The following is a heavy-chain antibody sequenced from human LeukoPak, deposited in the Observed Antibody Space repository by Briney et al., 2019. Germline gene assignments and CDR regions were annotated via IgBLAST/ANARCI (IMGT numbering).Heavy chain of an antibody. CDR1: GFTFSSYG. V-gene: IGHV3-30*03. CDR3: ASRNGGTFDY. Sequence: GGSLRLSCAASGFTFSSYGMHWVRQAPGKGLEWVAVISYDGSNKYYADSVKGRFTISRDNSKNTLYLQMNSLRAEDTAVYYCASRNGGTFDYWGQGTLVTVSS. J-gene: IGHJ4*02. D-gene: IGHD2-15*01. CDR2: ISYDGSNK.